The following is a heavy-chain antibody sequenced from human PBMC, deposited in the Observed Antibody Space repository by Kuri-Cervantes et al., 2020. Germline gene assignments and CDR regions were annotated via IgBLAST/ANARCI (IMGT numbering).Heavy chain of an antibody. Sequence: GESLKISCAASGFTFTSYGMNWVRQAPGKGLEWVSSIRSSSTVIFYTDSVRGRFTISRDNTENSLYLQMNNLRAEDTAVYYCVSHFGVLIHYWGQGTQVTVSS. D-gene: IGHD3-3*01. CDR3: VSHFGVLIHY. J-gene: IGHJ4*02. CDR1: GFTFTSYG. V-gene: IGHV3-21*06. CDR2: IRSSSTVI.